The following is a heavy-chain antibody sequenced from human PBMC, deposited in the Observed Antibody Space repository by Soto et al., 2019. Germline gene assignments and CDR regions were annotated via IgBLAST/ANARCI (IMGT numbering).Heavy chain of an antibody. J-gene: IGHJ6*02. CDR2: INPSGGST. V-gene: IGHV1-46*01. D-gene: IGHD5-18*01. CDR3: ARLDGYSYGQWNYYYGMDV. Sequence: ASVKVSCKASGYTFTSYYMHWVRQAPGQGLEWMGRINPSGGSTSYAQKLQGRVTMTRDTSTSTAYMELRSLRSDDTAVYYCARLDGYSYGQWNYYYGMDVWGQGTTVTVSS. CDR1: GYTFTSYY.